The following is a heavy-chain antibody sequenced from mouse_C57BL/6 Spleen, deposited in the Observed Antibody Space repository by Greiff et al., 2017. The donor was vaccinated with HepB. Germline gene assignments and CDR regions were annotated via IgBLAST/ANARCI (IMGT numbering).Heavy chain of an antibody. CDR2: IDPETGGT. V-gene: IGHV1-15*01. Sequence: VKLQQSGAELVRPGASVTLSCKASGYTFTDYEMHWVKQTPVHGLEWIGAIDPETGGTAYNQKFKGKAILTADKSSSTAYMELRSLTSEDSAVYYCTREGDGNYLDYWGQGTTLTVSS. D-gene: IGHD2-1*01. CDR1: GYTFTDYE. J-gene: IGHJ2*01. CDR3: TREGDGNYLDY.